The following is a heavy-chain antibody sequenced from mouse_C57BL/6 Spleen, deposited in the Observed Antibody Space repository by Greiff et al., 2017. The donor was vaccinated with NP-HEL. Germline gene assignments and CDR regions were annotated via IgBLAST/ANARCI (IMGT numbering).Heavy chain of an antibody. CDR2: ISSGSSTI. J-gene: IGHJ4*01. Sequence: EVHLVESGGGLVKPGGSLKLSCAASGFTFSDYGMHWVRQAPEKGLEWVAYISSGSSTIYYADTVKGRFTISRDNAKNTLFLQMTSLRSEDTAMYYCARDYGSPYAMDYWGQGTSVTVSS. D-gene: IGHD1-1*01. CDR1: GFTFSDYG. V-gene: IGHV5-17*01. CDR3: ARDYGSPYAMDY.